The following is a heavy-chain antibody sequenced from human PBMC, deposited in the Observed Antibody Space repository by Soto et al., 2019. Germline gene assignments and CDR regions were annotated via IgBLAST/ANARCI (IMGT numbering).Heavy chain of an antibody. J-gene: IGHJ3*02. CDR3: ASPGYSGYERDGYAFYI. V-gene: IGHV1-8*01. CDR2: MNPNSGNT. CDR1: GYTFTSYD. D-gene: IGHD5-12*01. Sequence: ASVKVSCKASGYTFTSYDINWVRQATGQGLEWMGWMNPNSGNTGYAQKFQGRVTMTRNTSISTAYMELSSLRSEDTAVYYCASPGYSGYERDGYAFYIWGQGTMVTVSS.